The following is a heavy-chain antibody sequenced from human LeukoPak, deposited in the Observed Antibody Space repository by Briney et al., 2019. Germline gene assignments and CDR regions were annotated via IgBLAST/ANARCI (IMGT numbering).Heavy chain of an antibody. D-gene: IGHD3-16*02. J-gene: IGHJ3*02. V-gene: IGHV1-2*02. CDR2: INPNSGGT. CDR3: ARELDYVWGSYRIDAFDI. CDR1: GYTFTGYY. Sequence: ASVKVSCKASGYTFTGYYMHWVRQAPGQGLEWMGWINPNSGGTSYAQKFQGRVTMTRDTSISTAYMELSRLRSDDTAVYYCARELDYVWGSYRIDAFDIWGQGTMVTVSS.